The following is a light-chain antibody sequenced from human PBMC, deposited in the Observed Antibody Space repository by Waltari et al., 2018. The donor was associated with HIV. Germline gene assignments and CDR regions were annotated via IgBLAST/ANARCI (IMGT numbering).Light chain of an antibody. CDR1: SSNIGADYH. J-gene: IGLJ3*02. V-gene: IGLV1-40*01. CDR2: GYN. Sequence: QSVLTQPPSVSGAPGQRVTISCTGSSSNIGADYHVNWYQQLPGTAPKLLIYGYNSRPSGVPDRCSGSKSGTSASLAIAGLQAEDEADYYCHSYDSSLDGWVFGGGTKLTVL. CDR3: HSYDSSLDGWV.